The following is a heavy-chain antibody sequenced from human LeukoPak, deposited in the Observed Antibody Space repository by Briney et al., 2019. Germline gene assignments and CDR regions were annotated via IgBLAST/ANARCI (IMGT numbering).Heavy chain of an antibody. CDR1: GDSISYYY. V-gene: IGHV4-59*08. J-gene: IGHJ5*02. D-gene: IGHD3-22*01. Sequence: LSETLSLTCTVSGDSISYYYWSWIRQPPGKGLEWIGYIYYSGNTNYNPSLKSRVTISIDTSKNQFSLNLSSVTASDTAVYYCTRLGKNYYDTSSFYVSWGQGTLVTVSS. CDR3: TRLGKNYYDTSSFYVS. CDR2: IYYSGNT.